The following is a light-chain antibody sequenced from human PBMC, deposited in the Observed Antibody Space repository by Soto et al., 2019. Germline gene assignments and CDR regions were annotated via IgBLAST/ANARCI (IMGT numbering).Light chain of an antibody. Sequence: QSALTLSPSVSGSPGQSVTISCTGTSSDVGSYNRVSWYQQPPGTAPKLMIYEVNNRPSGVPDRFSGSKSGNTASLTISGLKAEDEADYYCSSYTSCTTLVFGGGTKLTVL. CDR1: SSDVGSYNR. CDR2: EVN. J-gene: IGLJ2*01. V-gene: IGLV2-18*02. CDR3: SSYTSCTTLV.